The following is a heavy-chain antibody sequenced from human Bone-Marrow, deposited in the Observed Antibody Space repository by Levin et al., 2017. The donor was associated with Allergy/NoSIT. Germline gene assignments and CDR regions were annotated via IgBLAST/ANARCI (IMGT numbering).Heavy chain of an antibody. V-gene: IGHV1-2*06. CDR2: ITPNTGGT. J-gene: IGHJ5*02. D-gene: IGHD3-10*01. Sequence: ASVKVSCKASGSTFSGYYIHWVRQAPGQGLEWMGRITPNTGGTNSAQKFRGRVTMTRDTSISTVYIELRNLRSDDTAVYYCERDRGENWFDPWGQGTLVTVSS. CDR1: GSTFSGYY. CDR3: ERDRGENWFDP.